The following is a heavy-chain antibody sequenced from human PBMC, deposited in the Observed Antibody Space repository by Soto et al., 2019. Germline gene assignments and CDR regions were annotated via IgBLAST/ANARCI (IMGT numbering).Heavy chain of an antibody. J-gene: IGHJ4*02. V-gene: IGHV3-23*01. Sequence: PGGSLRLSCAASGFTFNSYAMSWVRQAPGKGLEWVSAISGSGGSTYYADSVKGRFTISRDNSKNTLFLQMNSLSAEDTAVYYCAKDYYDSGSYYDYWGQGILVTVSS. CDR1: GFTFNSYA. CDR2: ISGSGGST. CDR3: AKDYYDSGSYYDY. D-gene: IGHD3-10*01.